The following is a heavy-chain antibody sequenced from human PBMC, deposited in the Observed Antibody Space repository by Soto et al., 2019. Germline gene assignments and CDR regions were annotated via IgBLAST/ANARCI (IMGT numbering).Heavy chain of an antibody. Sequence: PGGSLRLSCEAAGFAFSSYGINWVRQAPGKGLEWVSFISGSSATNYADSVKGRFTISRDNAKNTLYLQMNSLRAEDTAVFYCGRGGSDSPMAPGYWGQGTLVTVS. CDR2: ISGSSAT. CDR3: GRGGSDSPMAPGY. D-gene: IGHD5-18*01. CDR1: GFAFSSYG. J-gene: IGHJ4*02. V-gene: IGHV3-21*01.